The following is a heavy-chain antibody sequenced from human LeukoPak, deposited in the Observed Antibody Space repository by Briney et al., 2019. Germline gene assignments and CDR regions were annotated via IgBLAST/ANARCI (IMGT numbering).Heavy chain of an antibody. Sequence: SETLSLTCTVSGGSISSYYWSWIRQPAGEGLEWIGRLHTSGSTHYNPSLKSRVTMSVDTSKNQFSLKLSSVTAADTAVYYCARGVIGELLVNWFDPWGQGTLVTVSS. CDR1: GGSISSYY. CDR3: ARGVIGELLVNWFDP. V-gene: IGHV4-4*07. J-gene: IGHJ5*02. D-gene: IGHD3-10*01. CDR2: LHTSGST.